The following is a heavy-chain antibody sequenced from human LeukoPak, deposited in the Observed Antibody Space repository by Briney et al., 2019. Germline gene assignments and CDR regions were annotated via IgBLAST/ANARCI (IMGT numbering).Heavy chain of an antibody. J-gene: IGHJ4*02. CDR3: ARSHGDSDYYDY. CDR2: ISGSGSAI. Sequence: GGSLRLSCAASGFTFSTYDMSWVRQAPGKGLEWISYISGSGSAIYYADSVKGRFAISRDNDKNSLSLQMNSLRAEDTAVYYCARSHGDSDYYDYWGQGTLVTVSS. V-gene: IGHV3-48*03. CDR1: GFTFSTYD. D-gene: IGHD4-17*01.